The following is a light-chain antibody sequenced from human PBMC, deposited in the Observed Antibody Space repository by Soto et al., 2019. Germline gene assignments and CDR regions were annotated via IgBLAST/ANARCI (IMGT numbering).Light chain of an antibody. CDR2: RDT. V-gene: IGLV3-9*01. J-gene: IGLJ2*01. Sequence: SYELTQPLSVSVALGQTARITCGGNNIGSENVHWYQLNPGQAPVLVIYRDTNRPSGIPERFSGSNSGNTATLAISRAQAGDDADYYCQVWDSSTVVFGGGTKLTVL. CDR3: QVWDSSTVV. CDR1: NIGSEN.